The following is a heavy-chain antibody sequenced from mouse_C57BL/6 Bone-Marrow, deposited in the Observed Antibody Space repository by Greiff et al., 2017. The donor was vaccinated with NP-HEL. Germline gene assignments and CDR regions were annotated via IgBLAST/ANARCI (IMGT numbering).Heavy chain of an antibody. CDR3: ARSDYGSRRYFDV. D-gene: IGHD1-1*01. CDR2: INPGSGGT. V-gene: IGHV1-54*01. Sequence: QVQLKQSGAELVRPGTSVKVSCKASGYAFTNYLIEWVKQRPGQGLEWIGVINPGSGGTNYNEKFKGKATLTADKSSSTAYMQLSSLTSEDSAVYFCARSDYGSRRYFDVWGTGTTVTVSS. J-gene: IGHJ1*03. CDR1: GYAFTNYL.